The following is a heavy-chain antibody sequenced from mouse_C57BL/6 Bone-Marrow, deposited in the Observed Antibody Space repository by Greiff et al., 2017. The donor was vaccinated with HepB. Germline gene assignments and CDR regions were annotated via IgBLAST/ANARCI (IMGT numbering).Heavy chain of an antibody. J-gene: IGHJ3*01. CDR1: GFTFSDYG. Sequence: EVKVIESGGGLVQPGGSLKLSCAASGFTFSDYGMAWVRQAPRKGHEWVAFISNLAYSIYYADTVTGRFTISRENAKNTLYLEMSSLRSEDTAMYYCARLNWEGAYWGQGTLVTVSA. CDR3: ARLNWEGAY. V-gene: IGHV5-15*01. CDR2: ISNLAYSI. D-gene: IGHD4-1*01.